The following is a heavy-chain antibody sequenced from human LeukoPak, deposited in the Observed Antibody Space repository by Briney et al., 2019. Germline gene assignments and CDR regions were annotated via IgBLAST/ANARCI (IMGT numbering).Heavy chain of an antibody. CDR2: INHSGST. CDR1: GGSFSGYY. CDR3: ARGTHSGWYGYYYYGMDV. J-gene: IGHJ6*02. D-gene: IGHD6-19*01. V-gene: IGHV4-34*01. Sequence: SETLSLTCAVYGGSFSGYYWGWIRQPPGKGLEWIGEINHSGSTNYNPSLKSRVTISVDTSKNQFSLKLSSVTAADTAVYYCARGTHSGWYGYYYYGMDVWGQGTTVTVSS.